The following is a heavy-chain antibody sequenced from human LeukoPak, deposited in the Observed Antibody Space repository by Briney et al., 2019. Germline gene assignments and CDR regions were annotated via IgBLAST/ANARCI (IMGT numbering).Heavy chain of an antibody. CDR1: GFAFSSYT. D-gene: IGHD3-22*01. CDR2: INSGGSTT. J-gene: IGHJ4*02. V-gene: IGHV3-21*06. CDR3: LRGDSRDF. Sequence: GGSLTLSCAACGFAFSSYTMNWARQAPGKGLEWVASINSGGSTTHYADSVKGRFTISRDNEQNVLYLQTNGLRADDATVYYCLRGDSRDFWGQGPLVTVSS.